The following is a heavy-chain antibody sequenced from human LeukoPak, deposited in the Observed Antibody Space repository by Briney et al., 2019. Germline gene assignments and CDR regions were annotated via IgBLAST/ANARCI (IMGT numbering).Heavy chain of an antibody. J-gene: IGHJ4*02. CDR1: GGSFSGYY. V-gene: IGHV4-34*01. Sequence: SETLSLTCAVSGGSFSGYYWTWIRQPPGKGLEWIGEINHSGSTNYNPSLKSRVTISVDTSKNQFSLKLSSVTAADTAVYYCARGDYGDYQYYYDSSGYYLRYWGQGTLVTVSS. CDR2: INHSGST. D-gene: IGHD3-22*01. CDR3: ARGDYGDYQYYYDSSGYYLRY.